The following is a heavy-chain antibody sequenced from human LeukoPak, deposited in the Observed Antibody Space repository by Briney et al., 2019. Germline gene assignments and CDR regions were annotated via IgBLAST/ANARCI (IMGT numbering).Heavy chain of an antibody. Sequence: SVKVSCKASGGTFISYAISWVRQAPGQGLEWMGGIIPIFGTANYAQKFQGRVTITADKSTSTAYMELSSLRSEDTAVCYCARGYCSGGSCYSNWFDPWGQGTLVTVSS. V-gene: IGHV1-69*06. CDR1: GGTFISYA. D-gene: IGHD2-15*01. CDR3: ARGYCSGGSCYSNWFDP. CDR2: IIPIFGTA. J-gene: IGHJ5*02.